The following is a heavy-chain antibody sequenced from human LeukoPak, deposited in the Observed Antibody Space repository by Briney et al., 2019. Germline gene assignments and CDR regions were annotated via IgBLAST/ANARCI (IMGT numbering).Heavy chain of an antibody. Sequence: GGSLRLSCAASGFTFSSYSMNWVRQAPGKGLEWVSSISGSSSYIYYADSVKGRFTISRDNAKNSLYLQMNSLRAEDTAVYYCARESAPDAFDIWGQGTMVTVSS. CDR2: ISGSSSYI. CDR1: GFTFSSYS. V-gene: IGHV3-21*01. CDR3: ARESAPDAFDI. J-gene: IGHJ3*02.